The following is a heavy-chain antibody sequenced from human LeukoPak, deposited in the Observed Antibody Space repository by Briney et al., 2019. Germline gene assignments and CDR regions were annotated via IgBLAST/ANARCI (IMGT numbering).Heavy chain of an antibody. CDR3: ARGHVGSYAYYYYYGMDV. J-gene: IGHJ6*02. D-gene: IGHD2-8*01. CDR1: GGSFSGYY. V-gene: IGHV4-34*01. CDR2: INHSGST. Sequence: SETLSLTCAVYGGSFSGYYWSWIRQPPKKGLEWIGEINHSGSTNYNPSLKSRVTISVDTSKNQFSLKVRSVTAADTVVYYCARGHVGSYAYYYYYGMDVWGQGTTVTVSS.